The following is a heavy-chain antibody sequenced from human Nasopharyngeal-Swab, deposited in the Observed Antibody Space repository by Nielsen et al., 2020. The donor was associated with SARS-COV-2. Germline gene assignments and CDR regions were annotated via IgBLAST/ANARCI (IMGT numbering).Heavy chain of an antibody. J-gene: IGHJ6*02. CDR3: ARGRRITTPYGMDV. Sequence: SETLSLTCAVYGGSFSGYYWSWIRQPPGKGLEWIGEINHSGSTNYNPSLKSRVTISVDTSKNQFSLKLSSVTAADTAVYYCARGRRITTPYGMDVWGQGTMVTVSS. CDR2: INHSGST. V-gene: IGHV4-34*01. CDR1: GGSFSGYY. D-gene: IGHD3-16*01.